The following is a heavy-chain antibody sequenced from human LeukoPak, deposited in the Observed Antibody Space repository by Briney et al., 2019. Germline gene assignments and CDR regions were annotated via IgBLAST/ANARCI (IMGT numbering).Heavy chain of an antibody. CDR2: IYPGDSDT. V-gene: IGHV5-51*01. Sequence: GASVKVSCKASGGTFSSYAISWVRQMPGKGLEWMGIIYPGDSDTRYNPSFQGQVTISADKSISTAYLQWSSLKASDTAMYYCARQRYMDVWGKGTTVTISS. CDR3: ARQRYMDV. CDR1: GGTFSSYA. J-gene: IGHJ6*03.